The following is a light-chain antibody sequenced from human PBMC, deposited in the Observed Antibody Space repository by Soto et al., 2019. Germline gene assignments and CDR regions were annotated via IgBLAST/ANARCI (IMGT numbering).Light chain of an antibody. V-gene: IGKV3-20*01. CDR1: QSVSSNY. J-gene: IGKJ1*01. Sequence: EIVLTQSPGTLSLSPGERATLSCRASQSVSSNYLAWYQQKPGQAPRLLIYGASSRAAGIPDRFSGSGSGTDFKLTISRLEPEEFAVYYCHQYGSALWTFGQGTKLEIQ. CDR2: GAS. CDR3: HQYGSALWT.